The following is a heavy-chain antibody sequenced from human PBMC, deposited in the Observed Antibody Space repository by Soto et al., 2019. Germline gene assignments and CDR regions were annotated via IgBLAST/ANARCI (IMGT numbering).Heavy chain of an antibody. D-gene: IGHD3-16*01. Sequence: EVQLLDSGGGLVQPGGSLRLSCAASGFTFSNYVMTWFRQGPGKGLEWVSGISGSGGRSYYADSVKGRFTISRDNSKSTLYLQMNSLRAEDTAVYYCAKAYFVWSSEQPYYFDYWGQGTLVTVSS. J-gene: IGHJ4*02. CDR3: AKAYFVWSSEQPYYFDY. CDR2: ISGSGGRS. CDR1: GFTFSNYV. V-gene: IGHV3-23*01.